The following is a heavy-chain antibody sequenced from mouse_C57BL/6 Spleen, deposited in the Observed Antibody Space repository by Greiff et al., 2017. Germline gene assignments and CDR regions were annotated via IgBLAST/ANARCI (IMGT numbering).Heavy chain of an antibody. J-gene: IGHJ2*01. V-gene: IGHV1-52*01. CDR1: GYTFTSYW. CDR2: IDPSDSET. Sequence: QVQLQHPGAELVRPGSSVKLSCKASGYTFTSYWMHWVKQRPIQGLEWIGNIDPSDSETHYNQKFKDKATLTVDKSSSTAYMQLSSLTSEDSAVYYCARKTAQALYFDYWGQGTTLTVSS. D-gene: IGHD3-2*02. CDR3: ARKTAQALYFDY.